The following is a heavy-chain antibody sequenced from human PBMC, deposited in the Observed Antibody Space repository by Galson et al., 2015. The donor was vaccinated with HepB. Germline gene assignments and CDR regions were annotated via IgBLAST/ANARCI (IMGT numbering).Heavy chain of an antibody. Sequence: SVKVSCKASGYTFTNYYIHWVRQAPGQGLEWIGMINPGDGSSIYAQKFQGRVTMTRDTSTSTGFMEVSSLGSEDTAVYYCARVWSYRWFDPWGQGTLVTVSS. J-gene: IGHJ5*02. CDR1: GYTFTNYY. D-gene: IGHD4-11*01. CDR2: INPGDGSS. V-gene: IGHV1-46*01. CDR3: ARVWSYRWFDP.